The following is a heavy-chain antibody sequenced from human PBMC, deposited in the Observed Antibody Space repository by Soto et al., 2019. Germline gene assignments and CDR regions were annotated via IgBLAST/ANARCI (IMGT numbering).Heavy chain of an antibody. Sequence: SVKVSCKASGGTFSSYAISWVRQAPGQGLEWMGGIIPIFGTANYAQKFQGRVTITADESTSTAYMELSSLRSEDTAVYYCASNYYDSSGRFDYWGQGTLVTVSS. J-gene: IGHJ4*02. CDR1: GGTFSSYA. D-gene: IGHD3-22*01. CDR3: ASNYYDSSGRFDY. V-gene: IGHV1-69*13. CDR2: IIPIFGTA.